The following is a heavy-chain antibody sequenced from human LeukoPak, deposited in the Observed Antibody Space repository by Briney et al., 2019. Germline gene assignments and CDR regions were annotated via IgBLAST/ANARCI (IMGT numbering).Heavy chain of an antibody. CDR2: IYYSGST. J-gene: IGHJ5*02. D-gene: IGHD3-10*02. V-gene: IGHV4-59*01. CDR1: GGSTRGYS. Sequence: SETLSLTCTVSGGSTRGYSYNWIRQSPGKGLEWVGCIYYSGSTNYNPSLKSRVSISIDTSGFSLKLTSVTAADTAVYYCARNGNMFGDVNWFNPWGQGILVTVSS. CDR3: ARNGNMFGDVNWFNP.